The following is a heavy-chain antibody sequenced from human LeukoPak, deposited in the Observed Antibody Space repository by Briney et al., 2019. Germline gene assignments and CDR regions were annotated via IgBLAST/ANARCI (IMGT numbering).Heavy chain of an antibody. J-gene: IGHJ1*01. V-gene: IGHV3-48*01. CDR1: GFTFSSYS. CDR2: ISSSSSTI. D-gene: IGHD3-10*01. Sequence: GGSLRLSCAASGFTFSSYSMNWVRQAPGKGLEWVSYISSSSSTIYYADSVKGRFTISRDNAKNSLYLQMNSLRAEDTAVYYCARALSGSRAKYFQHWGQGTLVTVSS. CDR3: ARALSGSRAKYFQH.